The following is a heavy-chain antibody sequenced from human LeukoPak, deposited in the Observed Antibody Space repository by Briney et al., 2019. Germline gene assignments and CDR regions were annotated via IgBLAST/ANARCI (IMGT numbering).Heavy chain of an antibody. CDR1: GGSFSGYY. D-gene: IGHD2-15*01. V-gene: IGHV4-34*01. CDR2: INHSGST. J-gene: IGHJ6*02. CDR3: ARVVVVVVAAAHYYYYGMDV. Sequence: SETLSLTCAVYGGSFSGYYWSWLRQPPGKGLEWIGEINHSGSTKYNPSLKSRVTISVDTSKNQFSLKLSSVTAADTAVYYCARVVVVVVAAAHYYYYGMDVWGQGTTVTVSS.